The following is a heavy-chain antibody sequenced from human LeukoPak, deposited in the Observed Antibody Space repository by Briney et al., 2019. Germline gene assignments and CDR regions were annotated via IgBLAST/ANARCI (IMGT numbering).Heavy chain of an antibody. J-gene: IGHJ4*02. V-gene: IGHV4-30-4*08. CDR2: IYYSGST. D-gene: IGHD4-17*01. CDR1: GGSISSGDYY. Sequence: SETLSLTCTVSGGSISSGDYYWSWIRQPPGKGLEWIGYIYYSGSTYYNPSLKSRVTISVDTSKDQFSLKLSSVTAADTAVYYCARAVIDYGSGNWGQGTLVTVSS. CDR3: ARAVIDYGSGN.